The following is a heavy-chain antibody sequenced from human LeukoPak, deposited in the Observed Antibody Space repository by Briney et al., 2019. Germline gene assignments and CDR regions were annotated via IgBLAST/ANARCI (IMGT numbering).Heavy chain of an antibody. D-gene: IGHD3-22*01. Sequence: GGSLRLSCAASGFTFSSYAMSWVRQAPGKGLEWVANIKQDGSEKYYVDSVKGRFTISRDNAKNSLYLQMNSLRAEDTAVYYCARALYDSSGYYFDYWGQGTLVTVSS. CDR3: ARALYDSSGYYFDY. CDR2: IKQDGSEK. J-gene: IGHJ4*02. V-gene: IGHV3-7*01. CDR1: GFTFSSYA.